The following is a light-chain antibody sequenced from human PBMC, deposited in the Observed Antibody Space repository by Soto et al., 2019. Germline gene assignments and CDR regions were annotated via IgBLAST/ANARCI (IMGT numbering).Light chain of an antibody. V-gene: IGKV3-20*01. CDR2: GAS. J-gene: IGKJ1*01. Sequence: EILLTQSPDSLSLSPGDRATLSCRASQSFSSTFFAGYQQKPGQAPRLLIYGASSRATGIPDRFSGSGSGTDFPLTISRLEPEDFEVYYCQQYASSVTFGQGTKVEIK. CDR1: QSFSSTF. CDR3: QQYASSVT.